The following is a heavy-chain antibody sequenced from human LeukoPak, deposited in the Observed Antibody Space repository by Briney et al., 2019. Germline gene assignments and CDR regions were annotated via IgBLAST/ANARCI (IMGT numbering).Heavy chain of an antibody. V-gene: IGHV3-30*02. D-gene: IGHD2-15*01. Sequence: GGSLRLSCAASGFSFSGYGMHWVRQAPGKGLEWVAFIRYDGSNEYYADSVKGRFTISRDKSKNTLSLQMNGLSVEDTAVYYCAKVMPPGRIRFYSYYMDVWGKGTTVTVS. J-gene: IGHJ6*03. CDR2: IRYDGSNE. CDR3: AKVMPPGRIRFYSYYMDV. CDR1: GFSFSGYG.